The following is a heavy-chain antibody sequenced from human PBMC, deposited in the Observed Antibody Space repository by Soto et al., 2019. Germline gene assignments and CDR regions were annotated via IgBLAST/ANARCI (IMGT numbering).Heavy chain of an antibody. J-gene: IGHJ4*02. CDR1: GYTFSGFF. D-gene: IGHD2-21*02. CDR3: AKAVPPFVVVTASDY. Sequence: PCKASGYTFSGFFMHWVRQAPGKGLEGGAVISYDGTNKYYADSVKGRFTISRDNSKNALYLQINSLRAEDTAVYYCAKAVPPFVVVTASDYWGQGTLVTVSS. V-gene: IGHV3-30*18. CDR2: ISYDGTNK.